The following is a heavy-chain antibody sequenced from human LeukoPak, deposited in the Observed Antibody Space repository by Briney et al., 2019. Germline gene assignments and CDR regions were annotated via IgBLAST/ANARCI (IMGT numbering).Heavy chain of an antibody. J-gene: IGHJ4*02. D-gene: IGHD3-3*01. CDR3: ARKGITIFGVVTSYYFDY. V-gene: IGHV3-48*01. CDR1: GFTFSSYS. CDR2: ISSSSSTI. Sequence: PGGPLRLSCAASGFTFSSYSMNWVRQAPGKGLEWVSYISSSSSTIYYADSVKGRFTISRDNAKNSLYLQINSLRAEDTAVYYCARKGITIFGVVTSYYFDYWGQGTLVTVSS.